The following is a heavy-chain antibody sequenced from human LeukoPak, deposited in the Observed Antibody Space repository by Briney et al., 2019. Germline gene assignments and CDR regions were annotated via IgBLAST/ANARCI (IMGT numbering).Heavy chain of an antibody. D-gene: IGHD2-15*01. CDR2: ISSDGSDK. Sequence: GGPLRLSCAAPGFTFSSYAVHWVRQAPGKGLEGVAFISSDGSDKYYADSVKGRFTIARDNSKNTLYLQMNSLRAEDTAVYYCARRDLTVAVVAATENFQHWGQGTLVTVAS. CDR3: ARRDLTVAVVAATENFQH. J-gene: IGHJ1*01. CDR1: GFTFSSYA. V-gene: IGHV3-30-3*01.